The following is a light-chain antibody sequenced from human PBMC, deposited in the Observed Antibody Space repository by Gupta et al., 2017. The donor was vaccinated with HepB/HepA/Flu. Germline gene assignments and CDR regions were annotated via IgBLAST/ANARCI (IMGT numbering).Light chain of an antibody. CDR1: QGISW. CDR3: QRANSFPIT. J-gene: IGKJ5*01. V-gene: IGKV1D-12*01. Sequence: DIQMTQSPSSVSASVGDTVTITCRASQGISWLAWYQQKPGKAPNLLIYAASTLQSGVPSRFSGSGSGTSFTLTISILHPEDFATYYCQRANSFPITFGQGTRLEIK. CDR2: AAS.